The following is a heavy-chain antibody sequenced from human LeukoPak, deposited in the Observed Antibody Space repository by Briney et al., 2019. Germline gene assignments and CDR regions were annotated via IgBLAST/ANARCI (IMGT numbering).Heavy chain of an antibody. V-gene: IGHV4-34*01. J-gene: IGHJ4*02. CDR3: ARHQGLRSPFDY. CDR2: IYYSGST. CDR1: GGSFSGYY. D-gene: IGHD3-10*01. Sequence: SETLSLTCAVYGGSFSGYYWSWIRQPPGKGLEWIGSIYYSGSTYYNPSLKSRVTISVDTSKNQFSLKLSSVTAADTAVYYCARHQGLRSPFDYWGQGTLVTVSS.